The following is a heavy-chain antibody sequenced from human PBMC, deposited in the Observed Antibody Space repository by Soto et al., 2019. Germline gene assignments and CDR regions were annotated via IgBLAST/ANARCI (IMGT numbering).Heavy chain of an antibody. CDR3: ARDKARNKNDTTWSYDY. CDR2: INAGNGKT. Sequence: SGKVSCKASGYTFTRYTIHCVRQAPGQRPEWMEWINAGNGKTKYSPRIQDRVNITRDTSASTVYMELSSLKSEDTAIYYCARDKARNKNDTTWSYDYWGQGSLVTVSS. V-gene: IGHV1-3*01. D-gene: IGHD2-8*02. CDR1: GYTFTRYT. J-gene: IGHJ4*02.